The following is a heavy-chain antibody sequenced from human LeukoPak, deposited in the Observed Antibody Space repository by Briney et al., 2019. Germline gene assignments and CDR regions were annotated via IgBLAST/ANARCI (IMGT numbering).Heavy chain of an antibody. Sequence: SETLSLTCTVSGYSISSGYYWGWIRQPPGKGLEWIGSIYHSGSTYYNPSPKSRVTISVDTSKNQFSLKLSSVTAADTAVYYCATTYYYDGSGYYFMPPFDYWGQGTPVTVSS. J-gene: IGHJ4*02. CDR3: ATTYYYDGSGYYFMPPFDY. CDR2: IYHSGST. V-gene: IGHV4-38-2*02. CDR1: GYSISSGYY. D-gene: IGHD3-22*01.